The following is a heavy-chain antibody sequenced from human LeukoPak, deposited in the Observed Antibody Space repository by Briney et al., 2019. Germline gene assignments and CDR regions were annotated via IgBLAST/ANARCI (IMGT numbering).Heavy chain of an antibody. J-gene: IGHJ6*02. CDR2: ISAYNGNT. CDR3: ARVGFGRYYYYYYGMDV. D-gene: IGHD3/OR15-3a*01. V-gene: IGHV1-18*01. CDR1: GGTFSSYA. Sequence: GASVKVSCKASGGTFSSYAISWVRQAPGQGLEWMGWISAYNGNTNYAQKLQGRVTMTTDTSTSTAYMELRSLRSDDTAVYYYARVGFGRYYYYYYGMDVWGQGTTVTVSS.